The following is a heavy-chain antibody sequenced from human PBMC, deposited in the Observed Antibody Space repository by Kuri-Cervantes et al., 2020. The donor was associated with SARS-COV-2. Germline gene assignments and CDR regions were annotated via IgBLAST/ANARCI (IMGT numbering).Heavy chain of an antibody. CDR1: GFTFSSYG. Sequence: GESLKISCAASGFTFSSYGTHWVRQAPGKGLEWVAFIRYDGSNKYYADSVKGRFTISRDNSKNTLYLQMNSLRAEDTAVYYCAKDRKQIAAAGLDYWGQGTLVTVSS. CDR2: IRYDGSNK. V-gene: IGHV3-30*02. CDR3: AKDRKQIAAAGLDY. J-gene: IGHJ4*02. D-gene: IGHD6-13*01.